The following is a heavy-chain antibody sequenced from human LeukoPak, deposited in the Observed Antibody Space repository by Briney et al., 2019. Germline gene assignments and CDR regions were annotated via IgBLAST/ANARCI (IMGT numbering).Heavy chain of an antibody. Sequence: GGSLRLSCAASGFTFSSYAMSWVRQAPGKGLEWVSAISGSGGSTYYADSVKGRFTISRDNSKNTLYLQMNSLRAEDTAVYYCAKDISRGGELGRSYWGQGTLVTVSS. CDR2: ISGSGGST. J-gene: IGHJ4*02. CDR3: AKDISRGGELGRSY. D-gene: IGHD3-16*01. CDR1: GFTFSSYA. V-gene: IGHV3-23*01.